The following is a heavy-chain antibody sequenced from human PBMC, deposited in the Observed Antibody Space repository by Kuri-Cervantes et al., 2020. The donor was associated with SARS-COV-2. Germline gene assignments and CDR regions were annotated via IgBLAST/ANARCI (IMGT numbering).Heavy chain of an antibody. V-gene: IGHV3-23*01. D-gene: IGHD2-2*01. CDR3: ARVDVVVPAAVPQFDY. CDR2: ISGSGGST. J-gene: IGHJ4*02. Sequence: GESLKISCAASGFTFSSYAMSWVRQAPGKGLEWVSAISGSGGSTYYADSVKGRFTISRDNSKNTLYLQMTSLRAEDTAVYYCARVDVVVPAAVPQFDYWGQGTLVTVSS. CDR1: GFTFSSYA.